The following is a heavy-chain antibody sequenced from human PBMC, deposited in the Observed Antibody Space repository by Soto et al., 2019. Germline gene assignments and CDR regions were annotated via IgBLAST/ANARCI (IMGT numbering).Heavy chain of an antibody. Sequence: GGSLRLSCAASGFTFSSYWMTWVRQAPGKGLEWVANIKQDGSEKYYVDSVEGRFTISRDNAKNSLYLQMNSLRVEESAVYYCARGHIGWAATTLLALDIWGQGTMVTVSS. V-gene: IGHV3-7*01. D-gene: IGHD2-15*01. J-gene: IGHJ3*02. CDR1: GFTFSSYW. CDR3: ARGHIGWAATTLLALDI. CDR2: IKQDGSEK.